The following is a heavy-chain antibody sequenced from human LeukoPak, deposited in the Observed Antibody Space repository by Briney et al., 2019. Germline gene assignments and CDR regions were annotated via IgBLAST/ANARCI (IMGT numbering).Heavy chain of an antibody. Sequence: PEGSLRLSCAASGFTVSSNYMSWVRQAPGKGLEWVSVIYSGGSTYYADSVKGRFTISRDNSKNTLYLQMNSLRAEDTAVYYCARAPTKFLDSSGYFGYFDYWGQGTLVTVSS. V-gene: IGHV3-66*01. D-gene: IGHD3-22*01. CDR3: ARAPTKFLDSSGYFGYFDY. J-gene: IGHJ4*02. CDR1: GFTVSSNY. CDR2: IYSGGST.